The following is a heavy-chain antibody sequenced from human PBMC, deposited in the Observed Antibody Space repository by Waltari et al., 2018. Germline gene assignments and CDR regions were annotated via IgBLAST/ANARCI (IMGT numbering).Heavy chain of an antibody. V-gene: IGHV4-39*01. CDR1: SGSIATDHYS. J-gene: IGHJ4*02. Sequence: QLQLQESGPGVVKPSETLSLTCSVSSGSIATDHYSWGWIRQSPGKGLEWIGSVNYNGETHYNPSFRSRVTISVDTSQSQFSLKVTSVTVADTAVFYCARLFKPGYYGDHFDYWGQGTLVLVSS. CDR2: VNYNGET. D-gene: IGHD3-10*01. CDR3: ARLFKPGYYGDHFDY.